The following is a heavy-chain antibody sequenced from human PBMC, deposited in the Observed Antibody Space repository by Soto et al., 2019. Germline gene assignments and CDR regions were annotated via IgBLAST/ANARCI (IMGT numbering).Heavy chain of an antibody. CDR3: ARVVDILTGYYQTNDY. V-gene: IGHV1-18*01. D-gene: IGHD3-9*01. Sequence: QVQLVQSGAEVKKPGASVKVSCKASGYTFTSYGISWVRQAPGQGLEWMGWISANNGNTNYAQKLQGRVTMTTDTSTSTAYMELRRLRSDDTAVYCCARVVDILTGYYQTNDYWGQGTLVTVSS. CDR1: GYTFTSYG. CDR2: ISANNGNT. J-gene: IGHJ4*02.